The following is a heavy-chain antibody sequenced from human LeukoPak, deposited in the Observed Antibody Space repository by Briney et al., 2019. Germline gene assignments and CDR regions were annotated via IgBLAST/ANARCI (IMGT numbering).Heavy chain of an antibody. CDR1: GYTFTSYG. CDR3: AREPRQNYYDSSGYYLVY. V-gene: IGHV1-18*01. Sequence: GASVKVSCKASGYTFTSYGISWVRQAPGQGLEWMGWISAYNGNTNYAQKLQGRVTMTTDTSTSTAYMELSSLRSEDTAVYYCAREPRQNYYDSSGYYLVYWGQGTLVTVSS. CDR2: ISAYNGNT. J-gene: IGHJ4*02. D-gene: IGHD3-22*01.